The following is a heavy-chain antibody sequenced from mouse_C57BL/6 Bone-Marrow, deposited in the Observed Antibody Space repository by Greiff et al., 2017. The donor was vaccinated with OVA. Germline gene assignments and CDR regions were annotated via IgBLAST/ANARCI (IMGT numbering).Heavy chain of an antibody. CDR3: VIHSAFDWYFDV. J-gene: IGHJ1*03. V-gene: IGHV10-1*01. D-gene: IGHD6-1*01. CDR1: GFSFNTYA. Sequence: EVQLVESGGGLVQPKGSLKLSCAASGFSFNTYAMNWVRQAPGQGLEWVARIRSKSNNYATYYADSVKDRFTISRDDSESLLYLQLNNLTTEDTALYFCVIHSAFDWYFDVWGTGTTVTVSS. CDR2: IRSKSNNYAT.